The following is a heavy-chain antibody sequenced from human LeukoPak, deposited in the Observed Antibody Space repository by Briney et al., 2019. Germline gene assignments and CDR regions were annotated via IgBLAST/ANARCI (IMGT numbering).Heavy chain of an antibody. D-gene: IGHD1-7*01. CDR1: GFTFSSYA. CDR2: ISGSGGST. V-gene: IGHV3-23*01. CDR3: AKVITGTVDY. Sequence: GGSLRLSCAASGFTFSSYAMSWVRQAPGKVLEWVSAISGSGGSTYYADSVKGRFTISRDNSKNTLYLQVNSLRAEDTAVYYCAKVITGTVDYWGQGTLVAVSS. J-gene: IGHJ4*02.